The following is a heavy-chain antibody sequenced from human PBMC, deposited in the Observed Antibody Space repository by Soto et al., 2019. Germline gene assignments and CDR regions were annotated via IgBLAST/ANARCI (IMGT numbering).Heavy chain of an antibody. J-gene: IGHJ6*02. CDR2: INPNSGGT. CDR3: ARDSGSGVTTVTTSAYYYGMDV. V-gene: IGHV1-2*02. Sequence: ASVKVSCKASGYTFTGYYMHWVRQAPGQGLEWMGWINPNSGGTNYAQKFQGRVTMTRDTSISTAYMELSRLRSDDTAVYYCARDSGSGVTTVTTSAYYYGMDVWRPGTTVTVSS. D-gene: IGHD4-17*01. CDR1: GYTFTGYY.